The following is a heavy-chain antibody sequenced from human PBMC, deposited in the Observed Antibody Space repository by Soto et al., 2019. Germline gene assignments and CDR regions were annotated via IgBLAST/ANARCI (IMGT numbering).Heavy chain of an antibody. CDR3: AHTLSGYYNFDY. Sequence: QITLKESGPTLGNPTQPLTLTCTCSGFSLSTSGVGGGWIRQPPGKALEWLALIYWDDDKRYSPSLKSRLTITKDTSKNQVVLTMTNMDPVDTATYYCAHTLSGYYNFDYWGQGTLVTVSS. V-gene: IGHV2-5*02. CDR1: GFSLSTSGVG. D-gene: IGHD3-22*01. CDR2: IYWDDDK. J-gene: IGHJ4*02.